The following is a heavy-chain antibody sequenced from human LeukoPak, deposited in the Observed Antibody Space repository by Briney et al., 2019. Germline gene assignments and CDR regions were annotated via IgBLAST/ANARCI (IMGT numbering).Heavy chain of an antibody. J-gene: IGHJ4*02. CDR3: AVVVAATLSFDY. D-gene: IGHD2-15*01. Sequence: GGSLRLSCAASGFTVSSGYMTWVRQAPGKGLEWVSLIYSGGATKYADNVKGRFTIPRDNSKSTVFLQMNSLRAEDTAVYYCAVVVAATLSFDYWGQGTLVTVSS. CDR2: IYSGGAT. CDR1: GFTVSSGY. V-gene: IGHV3-66*01.